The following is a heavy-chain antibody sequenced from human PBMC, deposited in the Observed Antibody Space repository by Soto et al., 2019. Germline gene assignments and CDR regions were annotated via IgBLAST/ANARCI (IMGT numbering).Heavy chain of an antibody. Sequence: ESLKLSHKDAGENCSVCFITCVLPLPGKGLEWMGRIDPSDSYNTSRPSFQGHVTISVDKSINTAYLQWRSLRASDTAMYYCARLGREEGELRGIDHWGHGTLVTFSS. V-gene: IGHV5-10-1*01. D-gene: IGHD1-7*01. J-gene: IGHJ4*01. CDR3: ARLGREEGELRGIDH. CDR2: IDPSDSYN. CDR1: GENCSVCF.